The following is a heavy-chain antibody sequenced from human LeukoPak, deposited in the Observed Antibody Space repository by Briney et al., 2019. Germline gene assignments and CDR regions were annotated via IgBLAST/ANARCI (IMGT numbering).Heavy chain of an antibody. D-gene: IGHD6-13*01. CDR1: GGSISSSSYY. V-gene: IGHV4-61*05. J-gene: IGHJ6*04. CDR3: ARASRAGIMDV. Sequence: PSETLSLTCTVSGGSISSSSYYWGWIRQPPGKGLEWIGYIYYSGSTNYNPSLKSRVTISVDTSKNQFSLKLSSVTAADTAVYYCARASRAGIMDVWGKGTTVTISS. CDR2: IYYSGST.